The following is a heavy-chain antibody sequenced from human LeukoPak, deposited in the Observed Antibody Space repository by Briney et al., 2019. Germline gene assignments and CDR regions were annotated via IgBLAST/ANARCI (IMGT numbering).Heavy chain of an antibody. CDR1: GFTFGDYA. J-gene: IGHJ4*02. D-gene: IGHD5-12*01. V-gene: IGHV3-7*01. CDR3: AKGGHFNFDY. Sequence: PGGSLRLSCTASGFTFGDYAMSWARQAPGKGLEWVASIKEDGSDKYYVDSVKGRFSISRDNAKNSLYLQMNSLRTEDTAVYYCAKGGHFNFDYWGQGTLVTVSS. CDR2: IKEDGSDK.